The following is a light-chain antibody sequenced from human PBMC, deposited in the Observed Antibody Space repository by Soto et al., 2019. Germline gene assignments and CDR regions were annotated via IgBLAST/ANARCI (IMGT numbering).Light chain of an antibody. CDR2: RAS. CDR3: QQYDIYWT. V-gene: IGKV1-5*03. J-gene: IGKJ1*01. Sequence: DIQMTQSPSTLSASVGDRVTITCRASQSISTWLAWYQQKPGKAPKLLIYRASSLESGVPSRFSGSGSGTEFTLTISSLQPDDLATYYCQQYDIYWTCGQGTKVEIK. CDR1: QSISTW.